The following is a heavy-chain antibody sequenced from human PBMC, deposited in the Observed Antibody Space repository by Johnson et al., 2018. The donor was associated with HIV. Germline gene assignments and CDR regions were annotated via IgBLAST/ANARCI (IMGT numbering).Heavy chain of an antibody. Sequence: VQLVESGGGLIQPGGSLRLSCAASGFTVSSNYMSWVRQAPGKGLEWVSVMYSGGSTYYADSVKGRFTISRDNSKNTLYLQMKSTRAEDTAVYYCARDLPSRGPDNGDAFDIWGQGTMVTVSS. CDR2: MYSGGST. V-gene: IGHV3-53*01. D-gene: IGHD1-14*01. J-gene: IGHJ3*02. CDR3: ARDLPSRGPDNGDAFDI. CDR1: GFTVSSNY.